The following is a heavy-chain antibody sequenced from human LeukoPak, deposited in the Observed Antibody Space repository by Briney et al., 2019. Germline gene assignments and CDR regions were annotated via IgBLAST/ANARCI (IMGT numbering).Heavy chain of an antibody. J-gene: IGHJ3*02. V-gene: IGHV3-74*01. Sequence: GGSLRLSCVAYGFTFTDSWMHWVRQAPGKGLVWVSQIHTDGSRTNYADSVRGRFSISIDSAKNTLYLQMSSLRVEDTAVYYCAREVDAFDIWGQGTMVTVSS. CDR2: IHTDGSRT. CDR3: AREVDAFDI. CDR1: GFTFTDSW.